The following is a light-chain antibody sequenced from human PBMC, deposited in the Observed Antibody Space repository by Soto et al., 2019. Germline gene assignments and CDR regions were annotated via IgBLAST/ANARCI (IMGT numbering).Light chain of an antibody. CDR2: NTY. Sequence: QAVVTQEPSFSVSPGGTVTLTCGLSSGSVSTSYYPSWYQQTPGQAPRTLIYNTYTRSSGVPDRFSACILGDKAGVTITGAQADDESDYYCVLYMGSGISGFGGGTQLTVL. CDR1: SGSVSTSYY. V-gene: IGLV8-61*01. J-gene: IGLJ2*01. CDR3: VLYMGSGISG.